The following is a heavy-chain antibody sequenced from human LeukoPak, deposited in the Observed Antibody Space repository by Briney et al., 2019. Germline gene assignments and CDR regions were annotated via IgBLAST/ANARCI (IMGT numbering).Heavy chain of an antibody. CDR1: GYTFTGYY. J-gene: IGHJ5*02. D-gene: IGHD3-10*01. CDR2: INPNSGGT. Sequence: ASVKVSCKASGYTFTGYYMHWARRAPGQGLEWMGWINPNSGGTNYAQKFQGRVTMTRDTSISTAYMELSRLRSDDTAVYYCARDPSDNWFDPWGQGTLVTVSS. CDR3: ARDPSDNWFDP. V-gene: IGHV1-2*02.